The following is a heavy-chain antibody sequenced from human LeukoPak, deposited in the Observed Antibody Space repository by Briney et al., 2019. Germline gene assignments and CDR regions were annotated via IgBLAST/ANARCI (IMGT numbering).Heavy chain of an antibody. D-gene: IGHD3-10*01. CDR3: AHKGRGSGSYTM. CDR2: TYWNNDK. V-gene: IGHV2-5*01. J-gene: IGHJ4*02. CDR1: GFSLSTTGVA. Sequence: ASGPTLVNPTQTLTLTCTFSGFSLSTTGVAVAWIRQPPGKALEWLAVTYWNNDKSYSPSLKSRLTITKDTSKNQVVLIMANMDPVDTGTYYCAHKGRGSGSYTMWGQGTLVTVSS.